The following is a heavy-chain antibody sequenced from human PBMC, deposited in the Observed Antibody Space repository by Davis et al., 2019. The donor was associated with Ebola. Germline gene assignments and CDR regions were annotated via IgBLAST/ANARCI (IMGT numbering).Heavy chain of an antibody. V-gene: IGHV4-59*01. Sequence: PSETLSLTCTVSGGSMSSNYWSWIRQPPGKGLEWIGYIYYNGNTNYNPSLRNRVTISLNTSKNQFSLKLTSVTAADTAVYYCARGYGSGSYYMGIDNWGQGTLVTVSS. J-gene: IGHJ4*02. D-gene: IGHD3-10*01. CDR1: GGSMSSNY. CDR2: IYYNGNT. CDR3: ARGYGSGSYYMGIDN.